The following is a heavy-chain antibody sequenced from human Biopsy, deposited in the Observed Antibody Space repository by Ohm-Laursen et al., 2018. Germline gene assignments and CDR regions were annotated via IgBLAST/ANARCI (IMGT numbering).Heavy chain of an antibody. CDR1: GGYISHYC. V-gene: IGHV4-4*07. Sequence: SETLSLTCTVSGGYISHYCWTWIRQPAGQGLEWIGRIYITGETDYNPSLKSRVTMSVDSSKKQFSLKLKSVTAADTAIYYCARAPPLIRGVVESWFDPWGQGILVTASS. J-gene: IGHJ5*02. CDR3: ARAPPLIRGVVESWFDP. D-gene: IGHD3-10*01. CDR2: IYITGET.